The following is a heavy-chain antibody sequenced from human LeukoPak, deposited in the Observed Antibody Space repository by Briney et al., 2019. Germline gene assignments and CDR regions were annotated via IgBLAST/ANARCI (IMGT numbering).Heavy chain of an antibody. V-gene: IGHV3-74*01. J-gene: IGHJ3*02. Sequence: GGPLRLSCAASGFTFTKYWMHWVRQAPGKGPVWVARINSDGSSTSYADSVKGRFTISRDNAKNTLYLQMNSLRAEDTAVYYCTDLSTGDAFDIWGQGTMVTVSS. CDR3: TDLSTGDAFDI. CDR2: INSDGSST. D-gene: IGHD1-1*01. CDR1: GFTFTKYW.